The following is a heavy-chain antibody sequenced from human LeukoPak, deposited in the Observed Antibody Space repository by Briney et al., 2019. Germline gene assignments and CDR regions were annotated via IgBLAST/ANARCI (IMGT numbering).Heavy chain of an antibody. Sequence: GGSLRLSCATSGFIFRNYWMTWVRQTPGKGLECVANIKRDGSDTYYVASAKGRFTISRDNAKNSLYLQMNGLRAEDTAVYYCARGSVVGISPSPFVHSYYYMDVWGKGTTVTVSS. CDR3: ARGSVVGISPSPFVHSYYYMDV. V-gene: IGHV3-7*01. D-gene: IGHD2-15*01. J-gene: IGHJ6*03. CDR2: IKRDGSDT. CDR1: GFIFRNYW.